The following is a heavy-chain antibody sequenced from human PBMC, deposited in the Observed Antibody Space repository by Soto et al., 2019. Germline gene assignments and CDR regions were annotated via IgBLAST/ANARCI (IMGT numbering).Heavy chain of an antibody. CDR3: ARQYEGARGAFDI. CDR2: ISTSGSIV. Sequence: QVHLVESGGGLVKPGGSLRLSCAASGFTFGDYYMSWIRQAPGKGLEWLSYISTSGSIVAYADSVMGRFTISWDNAQHSLYLQMNSLRAEDTALYYCARQYEGARGAFDIWGQGTMVTVSS. J-gene: IGHJ3*02. V-gene: IGHV3-11*01. CDR1: GFTFGDYY. D-gene: IGHD2-8*01.